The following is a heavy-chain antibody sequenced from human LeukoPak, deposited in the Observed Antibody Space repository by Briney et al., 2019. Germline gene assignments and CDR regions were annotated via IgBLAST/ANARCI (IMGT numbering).Heavy chain of an antibody. CDR1: GFTFSDYY. D-gene: IGHD6-19*01. CDR3: AKAIAVAGTYIDY. J-gene: IGHJ4*02. CDR2: ISSSGSTT. Sequence: GGSLRLSCAASGFTFSDYYMSWVRQAPGKGLEWVSYISSSGSTTYYADSVKGRFTISRDNAKNSLYLQMNSLRAEDTAVYYCAKAIAVAGTYIDYGGQGHLVTVSS. V-gene: IGHV3-11*01.